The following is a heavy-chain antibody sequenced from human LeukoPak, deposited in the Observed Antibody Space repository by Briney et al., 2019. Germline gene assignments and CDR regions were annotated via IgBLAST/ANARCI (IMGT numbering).Heavy chain of an antibody. CDR3: ARVATMVRVPLDALDI. V-gene: IGHV3-48*03. D-gene: IGHD3-10*01. Sequence: GGSLRLSCEASGFTFSGCELTWVRQAPGKGLEWISYISRSGNTIYYADSVKGRFTTSRDNAKNSLYLQMNSLRVEDTAVYYCARVATMVRVPLDALDIWGQGTMVSVSS. CDR2: ISRSGNTI. CDR1: GFTFSGCE. J-gene: IGHJ3*02.